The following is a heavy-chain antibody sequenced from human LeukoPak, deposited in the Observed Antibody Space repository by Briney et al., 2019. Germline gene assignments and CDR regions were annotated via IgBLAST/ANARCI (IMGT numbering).Heavy chain of an antibody. Sequence: SETLSLTCTVSGGSISSYYWSWIRQPPGKGLEWIGYIYYSGSTSYNPSLKSRVTISVDTSKNQFSLKLSSVTAADTAVYYCARSYCSSTSCYVDYFDYWGQGTLVTVSS. CDR3: ARSYCSSTSCYVDYFDY. CDR1: GGSISSYY. V-gene: IGHV4-59*01. D-gene: IGHD2-2*01. J-gene: IGHJ4*02. CDR2: IYYSGST.